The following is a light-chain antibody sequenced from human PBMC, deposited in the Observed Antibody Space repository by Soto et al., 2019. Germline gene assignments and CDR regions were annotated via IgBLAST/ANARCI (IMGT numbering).Light chain of an antibody. V-gene: IGKV3-15*01. CDR1: QSVSSN. Sequence: EIVMTQSPATLSVSPGERATLSCRASQSVSSNLASYQQKPGQAPRLLIYGASTRATGIPARFSGSGSGTEFTLTISSLQSEDFAVYSCQLLFGQGTRLEIK. CDR3: QLL. J-gene: IGKJ5*01. CDR2: GAS.